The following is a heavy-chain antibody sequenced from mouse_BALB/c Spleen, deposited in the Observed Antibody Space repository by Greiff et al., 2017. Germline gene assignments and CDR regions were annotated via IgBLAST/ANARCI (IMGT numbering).Heavy chain of an antibody. V-gene: IGHV5-9-4*01. CDR1: GFTFSSYA. J-gene: IGHJ1*01. Sequence: DVKLVESGGGLVKPGGSLKLSCAASGFTFSSYAMSWVRQSPEKRLEWVAEISSGGSYTYYPDTVTGRFTISRDNAKNTLYLEMSSLRSEDTAMYYCARGGDYEDWYFDVWGAGTTVTVSS. CDR3: ARGGDYEDWYFDV. D-gene: IGHD2-4*01. CDR2: ISSGGSYT.